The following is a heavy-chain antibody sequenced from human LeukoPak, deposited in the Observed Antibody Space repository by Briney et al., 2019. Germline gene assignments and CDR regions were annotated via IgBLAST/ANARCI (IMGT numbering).Heavy chain of an antibody. Sequence: GGSLRLSCAASGFTVSSNYMSWVRQAPGKGLEWVSVIYSGGSTYYADSVKGRFTISRDSSKNTLYLQMNSLRAEDTAVYYCARDRFAFGLFDYGGQGPLVTVSS. D-gene: IGHD3/OR15-3a*01. CDR1: GFTVSSNY. J-gene: IGHJ4*02. CDR2: IYSGGST. CDR3: ARDRFAFGLFDY. V-gene: IGHV3-53*01.